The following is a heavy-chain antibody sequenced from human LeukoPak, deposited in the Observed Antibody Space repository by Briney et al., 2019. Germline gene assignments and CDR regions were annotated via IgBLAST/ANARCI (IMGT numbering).Heavy chain of an antibody. D-gene: IGHD1-20*01. V-gene: IGHV3-53*01. CDR3: ARGYNWNYYYYYGMDV. CDR2: IYSGGST. CDR1: GFSFSIAW. J-gene: IGHJ6*02. Sequence: PGGSLRLSCTASGFSFSIAWMNWVRQAPGKGLEWVSVIYSGGSTYYADSVKGRFTISRDNSKNTLYLQMNSLRAEDTAVYYCARGYNWNYYYYYGMDVWGQGTTVTVSS.